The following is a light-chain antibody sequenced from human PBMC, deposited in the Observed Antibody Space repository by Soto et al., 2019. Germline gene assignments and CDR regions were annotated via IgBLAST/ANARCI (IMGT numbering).Light chain of an antibody. V-gene: IGLV1-40*01. Sequence: QSVLTQPPSVSGAPGQRVTVSCTGISSNIGAGYDVHWYQQLPGTAPKLLIYGNNNRPSGVPDRFSGSKSGTSASLAITGLQAEDEADYFCQSFDSSPSAWVFDGGTKVTVL. J-gene: IGLJ3*02. CDR2: GNN. CDR3: QSFDSSPSAWV. CDR1: SSNIGAGYD.